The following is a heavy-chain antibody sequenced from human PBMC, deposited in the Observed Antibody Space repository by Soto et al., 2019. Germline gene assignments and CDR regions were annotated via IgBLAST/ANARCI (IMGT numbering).Heavy chain of an antibody. V-gene: IGHV4-4*07. CDR3: GGATRDYGDYGHFDY. Sequence: QVQLQESGPGLVKPSETLSLTCTVSGGSISSYYWSWIRQPAGKGLEWIGRRYTSGSTNYNPSLKSLVTMSVDTSKNQFALKLSSVTAAVTGVYYWGGATRDYGDYGHFDYWGQGALGTGSS. CDR2: RYTSGST. D-gene: IGHD4-17*01. J-gene: IGHJ4*02. CDR1: GGSISSYY.